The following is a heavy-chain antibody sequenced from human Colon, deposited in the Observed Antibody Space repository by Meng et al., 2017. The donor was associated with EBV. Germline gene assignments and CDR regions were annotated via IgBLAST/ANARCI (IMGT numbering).Heavy chain of an antibody. CDR3: ARTNYGDYNCFDP. D-gene: IGHD4-17*01. J-gene: IGHJ5*02. Sequence: QLQESGPGMVKPSGTLSLTCVVSGGSISSGGFYWSWIRQHPGKGLEWIGYIYYSGSTYYNPSLRSRVAISIDTSKNQFSLKLTSVTAADTAVYFCARTNYGDYNCFDPWGQGTLVTVSS. CDR1: GGSISSGGFY. V-gene: IGHV4-31*11. CDR2: IYYSGST.